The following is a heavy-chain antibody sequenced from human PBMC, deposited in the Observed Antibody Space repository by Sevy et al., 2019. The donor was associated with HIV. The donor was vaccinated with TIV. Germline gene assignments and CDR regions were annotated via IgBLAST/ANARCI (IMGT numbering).Heavy chain of an antibody. Sequence: GGSLRLSCAASGFTFSSYAMHWVRQAPGKGLEWVAVISYDGSNKYYADSVKGRFTISRDNSKNTLYLQMNSLRAEDTAVYYCASTNYGDYFVSLDYWGQGTLATVSS. CDR3: ASTNYGDYFVSLDY. J-gene: IGHJ4*02. CDR2: ISYDGSNK. CDR1: GFTFSSYA. V-gene: IGHV3-30-3*01. D-gene: IGHD4-17*01.